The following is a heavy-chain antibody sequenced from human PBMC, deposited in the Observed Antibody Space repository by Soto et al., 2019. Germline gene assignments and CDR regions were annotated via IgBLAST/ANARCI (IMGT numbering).Heavy chain of an antibody. CDR1: GFTFTSSA. D-gene: IGHD2-2*01. Sequence: SVKVSCKASGFTFTSSAMQWVRQARGRRLEWIGWIVVGSGNTNYAQKFQERVTITRDMSTSTAYMELSSLRSEDTAVYYCAAYPDIVVVPAARAPGSYYYYMDVWGKGTTVTVSS. J-gene: IGHJ6*03. V-gene: IGHV1-58*02. CDR2: IVVGSGNT. CDR3: AAYPDIVVVPAARAPGSYYYYMDV.